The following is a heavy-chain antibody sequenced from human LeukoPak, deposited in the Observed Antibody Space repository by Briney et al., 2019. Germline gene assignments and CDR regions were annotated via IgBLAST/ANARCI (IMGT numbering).Heavy chain of an antibody. V-gene: IGHV3-23*01. CDR2: ISGSGGST. CDR3: AKDVRYFDWLLFYYFDY. J-gene: IGHJ4*02. CDR1: GFTFSSYA. Sequence: QPGGSLRLSCAASGFTFSSYAMSWVRQAPGKGLEWVSAISGSGGSTYYAESVKGRFTISRDNSKNTLYLQMNSLRAEDTAVYYCAKDVRYFDWLLFYYFDYWGQGTLVTVSS. D-gene: IGHD3-9*01.